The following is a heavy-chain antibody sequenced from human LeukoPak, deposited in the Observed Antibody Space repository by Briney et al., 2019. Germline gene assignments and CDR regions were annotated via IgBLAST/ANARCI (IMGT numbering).Heavy chain of an antibody. D-gene: IGHD3-10*01. J-gene: IGHJ6*03. CDR2: IYYSGST. Sequence: SETLSLTCAVSGYSISSSNWWGWIRQPPGKGLEWIGYIYYSGSTYYNPSLKSRVTMSVDTSKNQFSLKLSSVTAADTAVYYCARDGCEVWFGELLCAGYYYYMDVWGKGTTVTVSS. CDR1: GYSISSSNW. V-gene: IGHV4-28*03. CDR3: ARDGCEVWFGELLCAGYYYYMDV.